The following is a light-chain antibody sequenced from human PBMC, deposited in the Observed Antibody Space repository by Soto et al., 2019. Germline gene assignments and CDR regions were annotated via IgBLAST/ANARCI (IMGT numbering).Light chain of an antibody. CDR3: SSHTRSSTLG. V-gene: IGLV2-14*01. CDR2: EVS. CDR1: SSDVGGYNY. Sequence: QSALTQPASVSGSPGQSITISCTGTSSDVGGYNYVSWYQQHPGKAPKLMIYEVSNRPSGVSNRFSGSKSGNTASLTISGLQAEDEADYYCSSHTRSSTLGFGTGTKSPS. J-gene: IGLJ1*01.